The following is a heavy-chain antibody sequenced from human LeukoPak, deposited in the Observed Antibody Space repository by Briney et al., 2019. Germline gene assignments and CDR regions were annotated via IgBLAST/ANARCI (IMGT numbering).Heavy chain of an antibody. V-gene: IGHV4-4*02. CDR1: GGSISISNW. Sequence: PSETLSLTCAVSGGSISISNWWSWVRQPPGKGLEWIGEIYHSGSTNYNPSLKSRVTISVDTSKNQFSLKLSSVTAADTAVYYCARVGTAGYFDYWGQGTLVTVSS. D-gene: IGHD6-13*01. CDR2: IYHSGST. J-gene: IGHJ4*02. CDR3: ARVGTAGYFDY.